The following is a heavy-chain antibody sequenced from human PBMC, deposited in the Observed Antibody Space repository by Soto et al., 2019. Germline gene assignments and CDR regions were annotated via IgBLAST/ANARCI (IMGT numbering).Heavy chain of an antibody. D-gene: IGHD3-10*01. CDR1: GFTFSSFW. J-gene: IGHJ4*02. CDR3: AKRGVDTFGLSY. V-gene: IGHV3-74*01. Sequence: EVQLVESGGGLVQPGGSLRLSCAVSGFTFSSFWMHWVRQAPGEGLVWVSRINTAGSSTRYADSVKGRFTIARDNAKNTLYRQMHSLRVEDTAMYYCAKRGVDTFGLSYWGQGTLVTVSS. CDR2: INTAGSST.